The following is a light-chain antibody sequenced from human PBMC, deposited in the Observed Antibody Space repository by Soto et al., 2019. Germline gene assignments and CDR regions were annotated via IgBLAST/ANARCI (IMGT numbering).Light chain of an antibody. CDR3: QQYNSYSPWT. V-gene: IGKV1-17*01. CDR2: AAS. CDR1: QSISNH. J-gene: IGKJ1*01. Sequence: DIQMTQSPSSLSASVEDRVIITCRASQSISNHLNWYQQKPGKAPKLLIFAASSLQSGVPSRFSGSRSGTEFTLTISSLQPDDFATYYCQQYNSYSPWTFGQGTKVDIK.